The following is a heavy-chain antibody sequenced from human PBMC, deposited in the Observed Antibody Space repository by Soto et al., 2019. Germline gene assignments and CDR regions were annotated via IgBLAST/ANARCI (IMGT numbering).Heavy chain of an antibody. CDR2: IYHSGST. J-gene: IGHJ5*02. CDR3: AIERPVGARLHP. Sequence: QVPLQESGPGLVKPSQTLSLTCTVSGGSISSGDYYWSWIRQPPGKGLEWNGYIYHSGSTYYNPSLKIRVTLSVDTSKLQSSLKLRSVTAADTAVYYCAIERPVGARLHPFGQGTLVTVSS. V-gene: IGHV4-30-4*01. CDR1: GGSISSGDYY.